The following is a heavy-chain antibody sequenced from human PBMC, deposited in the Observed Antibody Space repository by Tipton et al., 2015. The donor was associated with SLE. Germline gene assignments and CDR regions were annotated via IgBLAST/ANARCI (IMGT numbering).Heavy chain of an antibody. CDR3: ARSREGLADH. J-gene: IGHJ4*02. CDR1: GGSFSGYY. Sequence: TLSLTCAVYGGSFSGYYWSWIRQPPGQGLEWIGSIYHSGSTYYNPSLKSRVTISVDTSKNQFSLRLRFVTAADTAMYYCARSREGLADHWGQGYLVTVSS. V-gene: IGHV4-34*01. CDR2: IYHSGST.